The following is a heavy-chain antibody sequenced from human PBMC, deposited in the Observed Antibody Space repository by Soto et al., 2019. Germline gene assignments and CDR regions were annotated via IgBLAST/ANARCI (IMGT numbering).Heavy chain of an antibody. V-gene: IGHV1-69*05. D-gene: IGHD6-19*01. J-gene: IGHJ4*02. CDR1: GGTFSSYA. CDR2: IIPIFGTA. CDR3: ARASRSRSGWYVPVDY. Sequence: QVQLVQSGAEVKKPGSSVKVSCKASGGTFSSYAISWVRQAPGQGLEWMGGIIPIFGTANYAQKFQGRVTVTXXEXTXXAYMELSSLRSEDTAVYYCARASRSRSGWYVPVDYWGQGTLVTVSS.